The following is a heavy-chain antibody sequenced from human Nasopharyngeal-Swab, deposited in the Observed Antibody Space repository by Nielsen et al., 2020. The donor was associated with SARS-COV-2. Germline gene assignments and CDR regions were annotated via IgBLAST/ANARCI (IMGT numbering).Heavy chain of an antibody. CDR3: ARGQKGSGSYWSRSYFYMDV. V-gene: IGHV3-9*01. D-gene: IGHD3-10*01. J-gene: IGHJ6*03. Sequence: GGSLRLSCAASGFTFDDYAMHWVRQAPGKGLEWVSGISWNSGSTGYADSVKGRFTISRDNAKNSLYLQMNSLRAEDTAMYYCARGQKGSGSYWSRSYFYMDVWGKGTTVTVSS. CDR1: GFTFDDYA. CDR2: ISWNSGST.